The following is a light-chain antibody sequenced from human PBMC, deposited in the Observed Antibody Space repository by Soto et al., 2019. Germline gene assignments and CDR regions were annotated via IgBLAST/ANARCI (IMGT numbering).Light chain of an antibody. Sequence: EIVMTQSPATLSVSPGERATLSCRASQSVSSNLAWYQQKPGRAPRLLIYGASTRATGIPARFSGSGSGTEFTPSISSLQSEDFAVYYCQQYNNWPPHTFGQGTKLEIK. J-gene: IGKJ2*01. CDR2: GAS. CDR3: QQYNNWPPHT. V-gene: IGKV3-15*01. CDR1: QSVSSN.